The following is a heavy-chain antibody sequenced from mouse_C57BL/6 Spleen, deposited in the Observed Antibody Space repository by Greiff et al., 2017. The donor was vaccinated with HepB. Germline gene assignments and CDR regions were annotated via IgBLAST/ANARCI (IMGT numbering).Heavy chain of an antibody. Sequence: VQLVESGPGLVAPSQSLSITCTVSGFSLTSYGVHWVRQPPGKGLEWLVVIWSDGSTTYNSALKSRLSISKDNSKSQVFLKMNSLQTDDTAMYYCARHGGDYDGSWFAYWGQGTLVTVSA. V-gene: IGHV2-6-1*01. CDR1: GFSLTSYG. CDR2: IWSDGST. CDR3: ARHGGDYDGSWFAY. J-gene: IGHJ3*01. D-gene: IGHD2-4*01.